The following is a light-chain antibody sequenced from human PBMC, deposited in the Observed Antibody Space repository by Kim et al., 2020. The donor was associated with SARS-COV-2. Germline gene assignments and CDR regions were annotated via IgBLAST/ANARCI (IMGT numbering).Light chain of an antibody. J-gene: IGLJ3*02. Sequence: SPIPCSGTSSVVGDCTYVSWYRQHTGEAHKLGLYDDTNRPSGVSSRVSGTESRSTASLSIYGLKAEDEADYCCSSYTSSSNWVCGGGTQLTV. CDR1: SSVVGDCTY. CDR2: DDT. CDR3: SSYTSSSNWV. V-gene: IGLV2-14*03.